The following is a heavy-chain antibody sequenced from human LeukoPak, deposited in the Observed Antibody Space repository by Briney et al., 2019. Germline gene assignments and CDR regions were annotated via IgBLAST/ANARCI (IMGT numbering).Heavy chain of an antibody. CDR2: FDPEDGET. Sequence: ASVKVSCKVSGYTLTELSMHWVRQAPGKGLEWMGGFDPEDGETIYAQKFQGRVTITEDTSTDTAYMELSSLRSEDTAVYYCARGVAAGRSAFDIWGQGTMVTVSS. CDR3: ARGVAAGRSAFDI. J-gene: IGHJ3*02. D-gene: IGHD1-1*01. V-gene: IGHV1-24*01. CDR1: GYTLTELS.